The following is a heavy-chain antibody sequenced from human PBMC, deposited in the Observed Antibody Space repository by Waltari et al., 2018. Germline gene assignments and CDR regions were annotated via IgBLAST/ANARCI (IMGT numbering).Heavy chain of an antibody. Sequence: QVQLQQWGAGLLKPSETLSLTCAVYGGSFSGYYWSWIRQPPGKGLEWIGEINHSGSTNYNPSLKSRVTISVDTSKNQFSLKLSSVTAADTAVYYCARTRRRYYYDSSGHDAFDIWGQGTMVTVSS. CDR2: INHSGST. D-gene: IGHD3-22*01. CDR1: GGSFSGYY. J-gene: IGHJ3*02. CDR3: ARTRRRYYYDSSGHDAFDI. V-gene: IGHV4-34*01.